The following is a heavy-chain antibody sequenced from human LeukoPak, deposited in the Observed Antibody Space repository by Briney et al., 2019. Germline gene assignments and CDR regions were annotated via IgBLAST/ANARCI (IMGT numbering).Heavy chain of an antibody. Sequence: GGSLRLSCAASEFTFSSYGMHWVRQAPGKGLEWVAVISYDGSNKYYADSVKGRFTISRDNSKNTLYLQMNGLRAEDTAVYYCAKGTAAVSYYYYGMDVWGQGTTVTVSS. CDR1: EFTFSSYG. CDR2: ISYDGSNK. V-gene: IGHV3-30*18. CDR3: AKGTAAVSYYYYGMDV. J-gene: IGHJ6*02. D-gene: IGHD6-13*01.